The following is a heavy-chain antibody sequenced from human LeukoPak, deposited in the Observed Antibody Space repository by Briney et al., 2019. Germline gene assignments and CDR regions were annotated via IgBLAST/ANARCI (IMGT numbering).Heavy chain of an antibody. CDR3: ARSNAGYSYGSYYYYYYMDV. J-gene: IGHJ6*03. Sequence: SETLSLTCTVSGGSISSSSYYWGWIRQPPGKGLEWIGSIYYSGSTYYNPSLKSRVTISVDTSKNQFSLKLSSVTAADMAVYYCARSNAGYSYGSYYYYYYMDVWGKGTTVTVSS. CDR2: IYYSGST. D-gene: IGHD5-18*01. V-gene: IGHV4-39*07. CDR1: GGSISSSSYY.